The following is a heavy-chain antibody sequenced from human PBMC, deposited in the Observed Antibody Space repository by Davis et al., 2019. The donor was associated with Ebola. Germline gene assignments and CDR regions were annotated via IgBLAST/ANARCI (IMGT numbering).Heavy chain of an antibody. CDR3: ARDRMPSIVGAKEGFDY. V-gene: IGHV1-3*01. J-gene: IGHJ4*02. CDR2: INAGNGNT. Sequence: AASVKVSCKASGYTFTSYAMHWVRQAPGQRLEWMGWINAGNGNTNYAQKLQGRVTMTTDTSTSTAYMELRSLRSDDTAVYYCARDRMPSIVGAKEGFDYWGQGTLVTVSS. D-gene: IGHD1-26*01. CDR1: GYTFTSYA.